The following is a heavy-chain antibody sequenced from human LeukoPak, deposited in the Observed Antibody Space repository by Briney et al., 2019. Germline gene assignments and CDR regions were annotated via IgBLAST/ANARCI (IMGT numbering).Heavy chain of an antibody. V-gene: IGHV5-51*01. D-gene: IGHD5-18*01. CDR2: IYPGDSDT. Sequence: GESLKISCKGSGYSFTSYWIGWVRQMPGKGLEWMGSIYPGDSDTRYSPSFQGQVTISADKSISTAYLQWSSLKASDTAMYYCARTVLAVDTAMAIDYWGQGTLVTVSS. J-gene: IGHJ4*02. CDR3: ARTVLAVDTAMAIDY. CDR1: GYSFTSYW.